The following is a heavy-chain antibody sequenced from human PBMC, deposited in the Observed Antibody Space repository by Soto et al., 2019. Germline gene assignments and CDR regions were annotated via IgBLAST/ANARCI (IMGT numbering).Heavy chain of an antibody. D-gene: IGHD6-13*01. CDR3: ARDGQGIPDY. Sequence: ASVKVSCKASGYTFTSYDINWVRQATGQGLEWMGWINTNSGNTNYAQKFQGRVTMTTDTSTSTAYMDLRSLRSDDTAVYYCARDGQGIPDYWGQGTLVTVSS. V-gene: IGHV1-18*01. J-gene: IGHJ4*02. CDR1: GYTFTSYD. CDR2: INTNSGNT.